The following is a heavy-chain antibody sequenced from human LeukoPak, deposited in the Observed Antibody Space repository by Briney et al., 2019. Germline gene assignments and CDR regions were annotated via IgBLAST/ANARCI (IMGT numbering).Heavy chain of an antibody. CDR2: ISQSGNI. J-gene: IGHJ5*02. CDR1: GDSISSGGCS. V-gene: IGHV4-30-2*01. Sequence: SETLSLTCTVSGDSISSGGCSWSWTRQPPGKGLEWIGYIYHIGYISQSGNIYQNPSLKSRVTVSLDTSRNQFSLKLSSVTAADTAVYYCARSPLAFYDSSGYPRVWFDPWGQGTLVTVSS. D-gene: IGHD3-22*01. CDR3: ARSPLAFYDSSGYPRVWFDP.